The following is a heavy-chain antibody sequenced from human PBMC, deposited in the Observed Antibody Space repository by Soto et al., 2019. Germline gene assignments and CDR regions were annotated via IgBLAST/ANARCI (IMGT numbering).Heavy chain of an antibody. CDR1: GYTLTELS. Sequence: ASVKVSCKVSGYTLTELSMHWVRQAPGKGLEWMGGFDPEDGETIYAQKFQGRVTMTEDTSTDTAYMELSSLRSEDTAVYYCATDVLGYCSGGSCYPDVFYGMDVWGQGTTVTVSS. J-gene: IGHJ6*02. CDR2: FDPEDGET. D-gene: IGHD2-15*01. V-gene: IGHV1-24*01. CDR3: ATDVLGYCSGGSCYPDVFYGMDV.